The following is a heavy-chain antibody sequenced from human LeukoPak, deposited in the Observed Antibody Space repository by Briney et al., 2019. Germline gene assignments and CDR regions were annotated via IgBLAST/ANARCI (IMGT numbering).Heavy chain of an antibody. CDR2: INTDETIT. V-gene: IGHV3-74*01. D-gene: IGHD3-22*01. CDR3: ARATYYYDSSGYRAVYYFDY. Sequence: GSLRLSCAASGFPFSSYWMHWVRQAPGKGLVWGSRINTDETITTYADSVKGRFTISRDNAKNTLYLQMNSLRAEDTAVYYCARATYYYDSSGYRAVYYFDYWGQGTLVTVSS. CDR1: GFPFSSYW. J-gene: IGHJ4*02.